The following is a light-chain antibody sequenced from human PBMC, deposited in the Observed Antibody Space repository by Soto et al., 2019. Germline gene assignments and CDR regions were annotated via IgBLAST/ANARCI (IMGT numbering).Light chain of an antibody. CDR1: SSDVGGYNY. CDR3: NSHTISNTRV. J-gene: IGLJ1*01. CDR2: DVS. V-gene: IGLV2-14*01. Sequence: QSALTQPRSVSGSPGQSVTISCTGTSSDVGGYNYVSWYQQHQGKAPKLMIYDVSNRPSGVSNRFSGSKSGYTASLTISGLLAEDEADYYCNSHTISNTRVFGTGTKVTVL.